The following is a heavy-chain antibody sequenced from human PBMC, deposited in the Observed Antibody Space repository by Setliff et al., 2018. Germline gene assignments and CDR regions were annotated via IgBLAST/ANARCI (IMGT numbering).Heavy chain of an antibody. CDR3: ARDGVFYAMDF. J-gene: IGHJ6*02. CDR1: GFSFNNYA. Sequence: GGSLRLSCAASGFSFNNYAMHWVRQAPGKGLEWVAVMSYDGSNKYYADSVKGRFTISRDNAKNSLYLQMNSLRAEDSAVYYCARDGVFYAMDFWGQGTTVTVSS. D-gene: IGHD3-10*01. V-gene: IGHV3-30-3*01. CDR2: MSYDGSNK.